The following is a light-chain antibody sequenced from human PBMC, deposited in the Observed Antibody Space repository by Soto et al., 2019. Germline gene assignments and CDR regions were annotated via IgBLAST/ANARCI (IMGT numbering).Light chain of an antibody. V-gene: IGLV2-14*01. CDR2: EVS. Sequence: QSALTQPASVSGSPGQSIIISCTGTSSDVGGYNYVSWYQQHPGKAPKLLIYEVSNRPSGVSDRFSGSKSGNTASLTISGLQAEDEADYYCSSYTSSTTLAVFGTGTKLTVL. CDR1: SSDVGGYNY. J-gene: IGLJ1*01. CDR3: SSYTSSTTLAV.